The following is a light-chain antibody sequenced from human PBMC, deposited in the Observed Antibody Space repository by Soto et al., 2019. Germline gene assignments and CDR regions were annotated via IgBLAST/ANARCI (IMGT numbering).Light chain of an antibody. Sequence: AIRMTQSPSSLSASTGDRVTITCRASQGISRYLAWYQQKPGKAPKLLIYAASTLQSGVPSRFSGSGSGTDFTLTISCLQSEDFATYYGQQYYSYPRTFGGGTKVEIK. CDR1: QGISRY. J-gene: IGKJ4*01. CDR2: AAS. CDR3: QQYYSYPRT. V-gene: IGKV1-8*01.